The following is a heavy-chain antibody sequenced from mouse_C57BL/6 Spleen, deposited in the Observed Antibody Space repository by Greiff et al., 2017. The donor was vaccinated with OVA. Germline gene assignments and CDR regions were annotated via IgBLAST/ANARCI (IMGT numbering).Heavy chain of an antibody. CDR1: GYTFTSYW. Sequence: QVQLQQPGTELVKPGASVRLSCKASGYTFTSYWMHWVKQRPGQGLEWIGNINPSNGGTNYNEKFKSKATLTVDKSSSTAYMQLSSLTSEDSAVYYCAREGGLYYGNYVAYWGQGTLVTVSA. V-gene: IGHV1-53*01. J-gene: IGHJ3*01. CDR2: INPSNGGT. D-gene: IGHD2-1*01. CDR3: AREGGLYYGNYVAY.